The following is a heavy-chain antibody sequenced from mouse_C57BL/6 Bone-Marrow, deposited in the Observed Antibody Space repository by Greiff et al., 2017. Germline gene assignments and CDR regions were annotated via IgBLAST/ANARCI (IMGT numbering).Heavy chain of an antibody. J-gene: IGHJ3*01. V-gene: IGHV1-22*01. CDR3: GRSRGGYRAY. D-gene: IGHD1-1*02. CDR1: GYTFTDYN. Sequence: VQLQQSGPELVKPGASVKMSCKASGYTFTDYNMHWVKQSHGQSLEWIGYINPNNGGTSYNQKFKGKATLTVNKSSSTAYMQLRSLTSEDSAVYYCGRSRGGYRAYGGRGTRVTVSA. CDR2: INPNNGGT.